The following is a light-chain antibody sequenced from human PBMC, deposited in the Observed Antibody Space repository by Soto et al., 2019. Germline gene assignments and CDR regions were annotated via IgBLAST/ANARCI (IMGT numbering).Light chain of an antibody. CDR3: QQRSNWPPIT. V-gene: IGKV3-11*01. CDR2: DAS. Sequence: EIVLTQSPATLSLSPGERATLSCRASQSVSSYLAWYQHKPGQAPRLLIYDASNRATGIPARFSGSGSGTAFTLTISSLEPEDFVVYYCQQRSNWPPITFGQGTRLEIK. J-gene: IGKJ5*01. CDR1: QSVSSY.